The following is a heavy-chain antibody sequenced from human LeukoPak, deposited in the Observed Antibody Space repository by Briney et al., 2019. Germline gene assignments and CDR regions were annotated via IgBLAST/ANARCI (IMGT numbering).Heavy chain of an antibody. CDR1: CGYIKSGDYF. CDR2: ISYSGT. Sequence: SETLSLTCTVSCGYIKSGDYFCSWIRQQPGKGLEWIGYISYSGTYYNPSLKSRVTISLDTSNNQFSLKLTSVTAADTAVYYCAREWEQLANGFDPWGQGALVTVSS. J-gene: IGHJ5*02. D-gene: IGHD6-13*01. V-gene: IGHV4-31*03. CDR3: AREWEQLANGFDP.